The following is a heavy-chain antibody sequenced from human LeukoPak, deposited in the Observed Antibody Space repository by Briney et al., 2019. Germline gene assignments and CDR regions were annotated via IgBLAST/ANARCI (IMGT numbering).Heavy chain of an antibody. D-gene: IGHD5-18*01. J-gene: IGHJ4*02. CDR1: GGSINSSTYY. Sequence: SETLSLTCTVSGGSINSSTYYWGWLRQPPGKGLEWIGSLYYSGSTYYNPSLKSRVTISVDTSKNQFSLKLSSVPAADTAVYYCARGKRGYSYGTPRDYWGQGTLVTVSS. V-gene: IGHV4-39*07. CDR2: LYYSGST. CDR3: ARGKRGYSYGTPRDY.